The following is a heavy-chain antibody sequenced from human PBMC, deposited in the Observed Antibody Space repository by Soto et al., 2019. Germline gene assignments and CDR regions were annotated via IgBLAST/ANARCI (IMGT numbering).Heavy chain of an antibody. Sequence: QVQLQESGPGLVKPSETLSLTCTVSGGSISSLHWTWIRQPPGKGLEWIGYIYNSGSTTYNPSLKSRVTISVDKSKNQFSLKLSSVTAADTALYYCAGEIPGGWRFDSWGQGTLVTVSS. CDR3: AGEIPGGWRFDS. J-gene: IGHJ4*02. V-gene: IGHV4-4*09. D-gene: IGHD3-10*01. CDR2: IYNSGST. CDR1: GGSISSLH.